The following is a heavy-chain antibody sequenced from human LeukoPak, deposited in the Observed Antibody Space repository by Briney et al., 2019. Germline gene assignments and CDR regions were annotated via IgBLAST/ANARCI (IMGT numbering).Heavy chain of an antibody. D-gene: IGHD3-16*02. V-gene: IGHV1-46*01. CDR2: INPSGGST. Sequence: ASVNVSCKASGYTFTSYYMHWVRQAPGQGLEWMGIINPSGGSTSYAQKFQGRVTMTRDTSTSTVYMELSSLRSEDTAVYYCARDPNHDYVWGSYRPSNWFDPWGQGTLVTVSS. CDR3: ARDPNHDYVWGSYRPSNWFDP. J-gene: IGHJ5*02. CDR1: GYTFTSYY.